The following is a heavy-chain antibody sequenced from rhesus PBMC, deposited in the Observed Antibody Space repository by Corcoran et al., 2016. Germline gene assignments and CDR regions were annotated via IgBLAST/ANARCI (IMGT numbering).Heavy chain of an antibody. D-gene: IGHD5-42*01. CDR1: GYSISSAYY. J-gene: IGHJ4*01. CDR3: ARERRGYQNGYYFDY. Sequence: QVQLQESGPGLVKASETLSLTCAVSGYSISSAYYWGWIRQPPGKGLECLGHVSSGVTKFLNPSLKSRVTISKDTSTNQFSLRLSSVTAADTAVYYCARERRGYQNGYYFDYWGQGVLVTVSS. CDR2: VSSGVTK. V-gene: IGHV4-99*02.